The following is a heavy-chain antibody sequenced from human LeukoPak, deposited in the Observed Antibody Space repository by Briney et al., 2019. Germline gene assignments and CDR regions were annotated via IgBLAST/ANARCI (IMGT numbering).Heavy chain of an antibody. V-gene: IGHV3-21*01. D-gene: IGHD1-26*01. CDR3: ARDDGSYSRSPGFDN. Sequence: GGALRLSCAASGFTFSSYSMNWVRQAPGKGLEWVSSISSSSSYIYYADSVKGRFTISRDNAKNSLYLQMNSLRAEDTAVYYCARDDGSYSRSPGFDNWGQGTLVTVSS. CDR2: ISSSSSYI. J-gene: IGHJ4*02. CDR1: GFTFSSYS.